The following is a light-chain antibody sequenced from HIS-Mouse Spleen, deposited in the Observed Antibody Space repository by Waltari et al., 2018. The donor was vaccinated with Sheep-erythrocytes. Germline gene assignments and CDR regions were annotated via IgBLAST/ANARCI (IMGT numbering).Light chain of an antibody. Sequence: QSALTQPRSVSGSPGQSVTISCTGTSSDVGGYNYVSWYQQHPGKAPKLMIYDVSKRPSGVPVRFSGSRFGNTASLTISGLQAEDEADYYCCSYAGSYNHVFATGTKVTVL. J-gene: IGLJ1*01. CDR2: DVS. CDR1: SSDVGGYNY. CDR3: CSYAGSYNHV. V-gene: IGLV2-11*01.